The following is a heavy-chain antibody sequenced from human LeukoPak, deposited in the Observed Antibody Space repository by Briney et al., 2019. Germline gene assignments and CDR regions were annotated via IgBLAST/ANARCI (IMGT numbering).Heavy chain of an antibody. CDR2: ISYDGSNK. CDR3: ARDITSDY. V-gene: IGHV3-30-3*01. CDR1: GFTFSSYA. J-gene: IGHJ4*02. Sequence: PGRSLRLSCAASGFTFSSYAMHWVRQAPGKGLEWVAVISYDGSNKYYADSVKGRFTISRDNSKNTLYLQMNSLRAEDTAVYYCARDITSDYWGQRTLVTVSS. D-gene: IGHD1-14*01.